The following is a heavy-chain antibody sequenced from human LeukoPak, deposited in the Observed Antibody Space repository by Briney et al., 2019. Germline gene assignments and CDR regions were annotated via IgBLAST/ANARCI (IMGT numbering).Heavy chain of an antibody. V-gene: IGHV3-23*01. D-gene: IGHD6-19*01. CDR1: GFTFSNYA. CDR3: AKDRSSGWYPNWFDP. J-gene: IGHJ5*02. CDR2: ISGSGGST. Sequence: GGSLRLSCAASGFTFSNYAMNWVRQAPGKGLEWVSAISGSGGSTYYADSVKGRFTISRDNSKNTLYLQMNSLRAEDTAVYYCAKDRSSGWYPNWFDPWGQGTLVTVSS.